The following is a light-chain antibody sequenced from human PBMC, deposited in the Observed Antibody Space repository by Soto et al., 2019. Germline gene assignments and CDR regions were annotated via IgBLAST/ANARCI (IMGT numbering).Light chain of an antibody. J-gene: IGKJ1*01. CDR2: GAS. V-gene: IGKV3-20*01. Sequence: EIVLTQSPGTLSLSTGERATLSCRASQSVSSSYLAWYQQKPGQAPRLLIYGASSRATGIPDRFSGSGSGTDFTLTISRLEPEDFAVYYCQQYGSSPGWTFGQGTKVDIK. CDR1: QSVSSSY. CDR3: QQYGSSPGWT.